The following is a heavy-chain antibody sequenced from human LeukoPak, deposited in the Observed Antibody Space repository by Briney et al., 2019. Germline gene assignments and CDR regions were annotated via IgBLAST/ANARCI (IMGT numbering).Heavy chain of an antibody. Sequence: PSETLSLTCTVSGGSISSSDYYWGWIRQPPGKGLEWIGSIYYSVTTYYNPSLKSRVTISIDTSRNQFSLRLSSVTAADTALYYCARTGGSFYFYYYMDVWGKGTTVTVSS. CDR1: GGSISSSDYY. D-gene: IGHD1-26*01. CDR2: IYYSVTT. V-gene: IGHV4-39*07. J-gene: IGHJ6*03. CDR3: ARTGGSFYFYYYMDV.